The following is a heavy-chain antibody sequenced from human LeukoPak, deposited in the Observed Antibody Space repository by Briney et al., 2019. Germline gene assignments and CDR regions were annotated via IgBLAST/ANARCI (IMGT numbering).Heavy chain of an antibody. V-gene: IGHV3-9*01. D-gene: IGHD6-19*01. J-gene: IGHJ4*02. CDR1: GFTFSSYA. Sequence: GGSLRLSCAASGFTFSSYAMSWVRQAPGKGLEWVSGISWNSGSIGYADSVKGRFTISRDNAKNSLYLQMNSLRAEDTALYYCAKAHSSGWSPLDYWGQGTLVTVSS. CDR3: AKAHSSGWSPLDY. CDR2: ISWNSGSI.